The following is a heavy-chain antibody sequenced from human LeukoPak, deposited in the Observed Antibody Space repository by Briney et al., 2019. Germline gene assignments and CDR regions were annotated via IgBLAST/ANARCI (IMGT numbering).Heavy chain of an antibody. D-gene: IGHD3-9*01. V-gene: IGHV4-31*03. CDR3: ARDSYDILTGYSRFDP. CDR1: GGSISSGGYY. J-gene: IGHJ5*02. CDR2: IYYSGST. Sequence: SQTLSLTCTVSGGSISSGGYYWSWIRQHPGKGLEWIGYIYYSGSTHYNPSLKSRVTISVDTSKNQFSLKLSSVTAADTAVYYCARDSYDILTGYSRFDPWGQGTLVTVSS.